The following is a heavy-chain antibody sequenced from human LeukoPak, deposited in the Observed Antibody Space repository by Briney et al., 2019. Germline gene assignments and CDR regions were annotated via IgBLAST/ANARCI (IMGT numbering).Heavy chain of an antibody. CDR3: ARDRYYYDSSGYDY. V-gene: IGHV3-21*01. CDR2: ISSSSSYI. Sequence: PGGSLRLSCAASGFTFSSYSMNWVRQAPGKGLEWVSSISSSSSYIYYADSVKGRFTISRDNAKNSLYLQMNSLRAEDTAVYYCARDRYYYDSSGYDYWGQGTLVTVSA. D-gene: IGHD3-22*01. J-gene: IGHJ4*02. CDR1: GFTFSSYS.